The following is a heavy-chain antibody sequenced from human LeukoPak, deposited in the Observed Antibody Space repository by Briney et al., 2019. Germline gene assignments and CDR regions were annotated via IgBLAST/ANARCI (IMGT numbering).Heavy chain of an antibody. D-gene: IGHD2-2*01. J-gene: IGHJ4*02. Sequence: PSETLSLTCAVYGGPFSGYYWSWIRQPPGKGLEWIGEINHSGSTNYNPSLKSRVTISVDTSKNQFSLKLSSVTAADTAVYYCASSNYDIVVVPAAMPDYWGQGTLVTVSS. CDR2: INHSGST. CDR3: ASSNYDIVVVPAAMPDY. CDR1: GGPFSGYY. V-gene: IGHV4-34*01.